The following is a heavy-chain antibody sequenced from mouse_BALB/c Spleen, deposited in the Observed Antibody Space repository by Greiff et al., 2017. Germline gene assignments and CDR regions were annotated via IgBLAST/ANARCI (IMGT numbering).Heavy chain of an antibody. J-gene: IGHJ4*01. D-gene: IGHD2-14*01. Sequence: DVQLVESGGGLVQPGGSRKLSCAASGFTFSSFGMHWVRQAPEKGLEWVAYISSGSSTIYYADTVKGRFTISRDNPKNTLFLQMTSLRSEDTAMYYCARRYLYYAMDYWGQGTSVTVSS. V-gene: IGHV5-17*02. CDR2: ISSGSSTI. CDR1: GFTFSSFG. CDR3: ARRYLYYAMDY.